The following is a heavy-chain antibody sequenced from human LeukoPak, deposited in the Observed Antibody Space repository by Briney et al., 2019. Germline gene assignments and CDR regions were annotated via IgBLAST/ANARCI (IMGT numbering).Heavy chain of an antibody. V-gene: IGHV4-61*02. CDR2: IYISGST. CDR3: ARTSYGVNAGGDFDY. Sequence: PSQTLSLTCTGSGGSISSGSYYWSWLRQPAGKGLEWIGRIYISGSTNYNPSLKSRVTMSVDTSKNQFSLKLSSVTAADTAMYYCARTSYGVNAGGDFDYWGQGTLVTASS. J-gene: IGHJ4*02. D-gene: IGHD4-17*01. CDR1: GGSISSGSYY.